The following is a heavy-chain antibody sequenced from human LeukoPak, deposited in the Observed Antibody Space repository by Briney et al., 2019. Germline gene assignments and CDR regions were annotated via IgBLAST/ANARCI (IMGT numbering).Heavy chain of an antibody. V-gene: IGHV4-59*01. CDR2: IYDRGST. CDR3: ARGRTFGN. J-gene: IGHJ4*02. CDR1: GGSISSYY. Sequence: SETLSLTCTVSGGSISSYYWSWIRQPPGKGLEWIGNIYDRGSTKYNPSLKSRVTISVDTSKNQFSLRLSSVTAADRAVYYCARGRTFGNWGQGTLVTVSS.